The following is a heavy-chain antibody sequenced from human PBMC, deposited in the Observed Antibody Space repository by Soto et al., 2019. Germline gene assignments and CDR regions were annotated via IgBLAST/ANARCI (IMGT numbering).Heavy chain of an antibody. Sequence: PGGSLRLSCAASGFTFSSYAMSWVRQAPGKGLEWVSAISGSGGSTYYADSVKGRFTISRDNSKNTLYLQMNSLRAEDTAVYYCAKSPYRTNGVSQLALAFDYWGQGTLVTVSS. CDR3: AKSPYRTNGVSQLALAFDY. J-gene: IGHJ4*02. CDR2: ISGSGGST. V-gene: IGHV3-23*01. D-gene: IGHD2-8*01. CDR1: GFTFSSYA.